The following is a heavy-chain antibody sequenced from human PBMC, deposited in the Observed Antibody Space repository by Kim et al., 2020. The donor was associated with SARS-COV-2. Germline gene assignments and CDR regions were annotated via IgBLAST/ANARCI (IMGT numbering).Heavy chain of an antibody. V-gene: IGHV7-4-1*02. CDR3: ARVIWGSFRYTDY. Sequence: ASVKVSFKASGYTFTNNAISWVRQAPGQGLEWMGWINTDTGNPTYAQAFTGRFVFSLDTAVSTAFLQISSLKAEDTALYYCARVIWGSFRYTDYWGPGTLVTVSS. J-gene: IGHJ4*02. CDR2: INTDTGNP. D-gene: IGHD3-16*02. CDR1: GYTFTNNA.